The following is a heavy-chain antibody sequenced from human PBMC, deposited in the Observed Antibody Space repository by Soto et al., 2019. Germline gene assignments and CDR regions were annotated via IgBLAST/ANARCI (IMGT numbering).Heavy chain of an antibody. J-gene: IGHJ2*01. Sequence: QVQLVQSGAEVKHTGSSVKVSCKASVGTFSSYALSWVRQAPGQGLEGMGGIIPIFGTTNYAKKFQGRVTITADESTSTAYMELSSLRSEDTAMYYCARVVTVVKSFHCWYFDLWGRGTLVTVSS. CDR2: IIPIFGTT. V-gene: IGHV1-69*19. CDR3: ARVVTVVKSFHCWYFDL. D-gene: IGHD2-15*01. CDR1: VGTFSSYA.